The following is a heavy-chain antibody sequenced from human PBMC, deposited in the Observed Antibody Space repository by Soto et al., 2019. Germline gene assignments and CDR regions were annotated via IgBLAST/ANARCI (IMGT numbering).Heavy chain of an antibody. V-gene: IGHV1-2*02. J-gene: IGHJ4*02. CDR1: GYTFTAYS. CDR2: FNPNSGDT. D-gene: IGHD6-19*01. Sequence: SVKLSCKASGYTFTAYSMHWVRQAPGQGLEWVGWFNPNSGDTIYAQKFQGRVTLTRDTSIGTAYMELYSLTSDDTAVYYCAIEPSAVISIDYWGQRPFLTL. CDR3: AIEPSAVISIDY.